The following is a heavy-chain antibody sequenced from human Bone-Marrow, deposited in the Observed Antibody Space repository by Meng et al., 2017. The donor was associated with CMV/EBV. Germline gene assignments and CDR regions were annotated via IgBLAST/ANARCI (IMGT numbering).Heavy chain of an antibody. J-gene: IGHJ6*02. V-gene: IGHV4-39*07. CDR1: GGSISSSSYY. CDR2: IYYSGST. D-gene: IGHD2-2*02. CDR3: ARDMGAKEYQLLYIPYYYGMDV. Sequence: SETLSLTCTVSGGSISSSSYYWGWIRQPPGKGLEWIGSIYYSGSTYYNPSLKSRVTISVDTSKNQFSLKLSSVTAADTAVYYCARDMGAKEYQLLYIPYYYGMDVWGQGTTVTVSS.